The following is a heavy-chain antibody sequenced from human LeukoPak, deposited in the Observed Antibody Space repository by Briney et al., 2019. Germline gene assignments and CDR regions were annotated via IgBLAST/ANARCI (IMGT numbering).Heavy chain of an antibody. Sequence: SETLSLTCTVSSGSISTSNYYWGWVRQPPGKALEWIGNIFYSGSTYYSPSLKSRVTISVDTSKNQFSLKLSSVTAADTAVYYCARLVRGDFGWFDPWGQGTLVTVSS. CDR2: IFYSGST. J-gene: IGHJ5*02. CDR1: SGSISTSNYY. D-gene: IGHD3-10*01. CDR3: ARLVRGDFGWFDP. V-gene: IGHV4-39*07.